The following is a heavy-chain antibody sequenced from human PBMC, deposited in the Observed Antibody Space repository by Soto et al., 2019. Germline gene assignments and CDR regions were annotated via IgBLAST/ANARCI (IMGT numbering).Heavy chain of an antibody. D-gene: IGHD3-16*01. J-gene: IGHJ4*02. CDR3: ARDAPIGSTWLGYDAIDC. V-gene: IGHV1-69*08. CDR2: IIPLLSTS. CDR1: GGPFSNDI. Sequence: QVQLVQSGAEVKKPGSSVKVSCKASGGPFSNDIITWVRQAPGQGLEWMGRIIPLLSTSTYAHKFQGRLTITADRSTGTAYMEPNTLSSEVTAVYYWARDAPIGSTWLGYDAIDCWGQGTRSTV.